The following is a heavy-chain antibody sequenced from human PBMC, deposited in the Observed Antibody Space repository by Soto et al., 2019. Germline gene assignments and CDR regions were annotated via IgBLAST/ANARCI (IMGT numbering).Heavy chain of an antibody. CDR2: IYYSGNT. CDR1: GGSLRSYY. Sequence: PSETLSLTCTVSGGSLRSYYWSWIRQPPGKGLEWIGYIYYSGNTNYNPSLKSRVTISADTSKNQFSLKLSSVTAADTAVYYCARLLSGYFDYWGQGILVTVSS. J-gene: IGHJ4*02. V-gene: IGHV4-59*01. CDR3: ARLLSGYFDY.